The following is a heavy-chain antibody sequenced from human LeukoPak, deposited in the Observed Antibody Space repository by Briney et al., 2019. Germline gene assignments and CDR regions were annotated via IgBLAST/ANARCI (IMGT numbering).Heavy chain of an antibody. V-gene: IGHV3-23*01. J-gene: IGHJ5*02. CDR2: ISGSGGST. CDR1: GFTFSSYA. D-gene: IGHD2-15*01. Sequence: GGSLRLSCAASGFTFSSYAMSWVRQAPAKGLEWVSAISGSGGSTYYADSVKGRFTISRDNSKNTLYLQMNSLRAEDTAVYYCAKDHVLGYCSGGSCHNWLDPWGQGTLVTVSS. CDR3: AKDHVLGYCSGGSCHNWLDP.